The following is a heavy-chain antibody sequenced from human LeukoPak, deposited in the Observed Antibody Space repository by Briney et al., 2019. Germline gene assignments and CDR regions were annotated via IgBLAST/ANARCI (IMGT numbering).Heavy chain of an antibody. V-gene: IGHV3-11*05. CDR3: AKAGVATTRYGMDV. D-gene: IGHD5-12*01. CDR2: ISSSSSYT. CDR1: GFTFSHYY. Sequence: GGSLRLSCAASGFTFSHYYMSWLHQPQGNGLEWVSYISSSSSYTNYEESVKGRFTISRDNAKNSLYLQMNSLRAEDTAVYYCAKAGVATTRYGMDVWGQGTTVTVSS. J-gene: IGHJ6*02.